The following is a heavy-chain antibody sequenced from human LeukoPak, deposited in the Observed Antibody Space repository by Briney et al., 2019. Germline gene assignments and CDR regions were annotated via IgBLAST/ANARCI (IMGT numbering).Heavy chain of an antibody. V-gene: IGHV1-69*01. CDR1: GGTFSSYA. J-gene: IGHJ5*02. CDR3: GRGRCSSPSCPGEKWFDP. CDR2: IIPIFGTA. Sequence: EASVKVSCKASGGTFSSYAISWVRQAPGQGLEWMGGIIPIFGTANYAQKFQGRVTITADESTRTAYMELSSLRSEDTAVFYCGRGRCSSPSCPGEKWFDPWGQGTLVTVSS. D-gene: IGHD2-2*01.